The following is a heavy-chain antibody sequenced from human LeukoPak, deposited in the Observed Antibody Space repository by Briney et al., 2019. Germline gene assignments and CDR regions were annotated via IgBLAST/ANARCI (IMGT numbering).Heavy chain of an antibody. CDR3: SKWKAIVLVPAARSPIDY. CDR1: GFTFSNYG. D-gene: IGHD2-2*01. V-gene: IGHV3-23*01. Sequence: GGTLRLSCAASGFTFSNYGMSWVRQAPGKGLEWVSAISGSGVTTYYADSVKGRFTISRDNSKHTLYLQMNSLRAEDTAVYYCSKWKAIVLVPAARSPIDYWGQGTLVTVSS. CDR2: ISGSGVTT. J-gene: IGHJ4*02.